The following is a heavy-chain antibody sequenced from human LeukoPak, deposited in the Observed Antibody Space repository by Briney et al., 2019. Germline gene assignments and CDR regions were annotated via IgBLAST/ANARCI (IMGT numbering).Heavy chain of an antibody. J-gene: IGHJ6*03. CDR1: GFTFSTYW. CDR2: IKQDGREK. V-gene: IGHV3-7*01. Sequence: PGGSLRLSCAAPGFTFSTYWMSWVRQAPGKGLEWVANIKQDGREKYCVDSVKGRFTISRDNAKNSLYLQMNSLRADDTAVYYCARDLHYMDVWGKGTTVTVSS. CDR3: ARDLHYMDV.